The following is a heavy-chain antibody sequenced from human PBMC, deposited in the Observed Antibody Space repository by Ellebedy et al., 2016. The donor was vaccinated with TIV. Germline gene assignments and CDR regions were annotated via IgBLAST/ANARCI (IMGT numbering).Heavy chain of an antibody. Sequence: ASVKVSXXASGYTFTSYGISWVRQAPGQGLEWMGWISAYNGNTNYAQKFQGRVTITADKSTSTAYMELSSLRSEDTAVYYCASGGYNNFDYWGQGTLVTVSS. J-gene: IGHJ4*02. V-gene: IGHV1-18*01. CDR1: GYTFTSYG. D-gene: IGHD5-24*01. CDR2: ISAYNGNT. CDR3: ASGGYNNFDY.